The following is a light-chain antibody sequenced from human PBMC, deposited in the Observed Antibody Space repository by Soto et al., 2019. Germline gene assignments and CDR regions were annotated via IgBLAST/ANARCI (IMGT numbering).Light chain of an antibody. CDR1: QSGSSTY. CDR3: LQYGSSSFT. V-gene: IGKV3-20*01. CDR2: GAS. J-gene: IGKJ3*01. Sequence: EIVLTQSPGTLSLSPGERATLSCRASQSGSSTYLAWYQQKPGQAPRLLIYGASSRATGIPDRFSGSGSGTDVTLTISRLEPEDFAVYYCLQYGSSSFTFGPGTKVDIK.